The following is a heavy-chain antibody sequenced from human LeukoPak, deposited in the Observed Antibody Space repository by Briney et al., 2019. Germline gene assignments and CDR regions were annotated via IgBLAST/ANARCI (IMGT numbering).Heavy chain of an antibody. CDR1: GFTFSDYG. V-gene: IGHV3-30*18. D-gene: IGHD6-13*01. Sequence: GGSLRLSCAASGFTFSDYGMHWVRQTPGKGLEWVAVISYVGNHKYYTDSVKGRFTISRDNSKNTLYLQMSSLRAEDTAVYYCTKDDAYSSSWYACDIWGQGTMVTVST. J-gene: IGHJ3*02. CDR3: TKDDAYSSSWYACDI. CDR2: ISYVGNHK.